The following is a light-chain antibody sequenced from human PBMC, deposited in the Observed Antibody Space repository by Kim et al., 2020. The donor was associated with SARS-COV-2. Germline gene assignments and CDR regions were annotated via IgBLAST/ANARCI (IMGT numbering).Light chain of an antibody. CDR1: QSVSSN. CDR2: GAS. J-gene: IGKJ4*01. Sequence: LSPGESATLSCRASQSVSSNSAWYQQKPGQAPRLLIYGASTRATGIPDRFSGSGSGTDFTLTISSLQSEDFAVYYCQQYNNWPLTFGGGTKVDIK. CDR3: QQYNNWPLT. V-gene: IGKV3-15*01.